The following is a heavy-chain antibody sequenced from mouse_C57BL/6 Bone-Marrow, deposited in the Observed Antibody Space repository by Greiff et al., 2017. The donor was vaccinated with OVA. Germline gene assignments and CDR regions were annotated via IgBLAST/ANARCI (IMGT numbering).Heavy chain of an antibody. J-gene: IGHJ1*03. V-gene: IGHV1-54*01. CDR1: GYAFTNYL. D-gene: IGHD2-2*01. CDR2: INPGSGGT. Sequence: VKLMESGAELVRPGTSVKVSCKASGYAFTNYLIEWVKQRPGQGLEWIGVINPGSGGTNYNEKFKGKATLTADKSSSTAYMQLSSLTSEDSAVYFCAHGYYWYFDVWGTGTTVTVSS. CDR3: AHGYYWYFDV.